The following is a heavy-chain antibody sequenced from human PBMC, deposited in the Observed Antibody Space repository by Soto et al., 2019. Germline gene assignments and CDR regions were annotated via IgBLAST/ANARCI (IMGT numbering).Heavy chain of an antibody. CDR1: EFTFSSSA. CDR2: ISSSGGST. D-gene: IGHD4-4*01. Sequence: TVGSLRLSCAASEFTFSSSAMSWVRQAPGKGLEWVSTISSSGGSTYYADSVKGRFTVSRDNSKNTLYLQVNSLRAEDTALYYCVKGGTVVHTWFGPWGQGTLVTVSS. CDR3: VKGGTVVHTWFGP. V-gene: IGHV3-23*01. J-gene: IGHJ5*02.